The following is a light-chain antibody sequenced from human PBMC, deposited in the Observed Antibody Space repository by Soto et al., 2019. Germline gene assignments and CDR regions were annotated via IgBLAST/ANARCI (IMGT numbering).Light chain of an antibody. Sequence: EIVLTQSPGTLSLSPGERATLSFSSSQSVSSSYLAWFQQKLGQAPRLLIYGASTRATGAPDRFSGSGSGTDSTLTISRLEPEDFAVYYCQQYGDSPKTFGQGTKVDI. CDR2: GAS. J-gene: IGKJ1*01. CDR1: QSVSSSY. CDR3: QQYGDSPKT. V-gene: IGKV3-20*01.